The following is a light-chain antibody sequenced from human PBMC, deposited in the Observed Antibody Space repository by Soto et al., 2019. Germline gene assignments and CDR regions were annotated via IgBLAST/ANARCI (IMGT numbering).Light chain of an antibody. V-gene: IGKV3-11*01. CDR2: DAS. J-gene: IGKJ3*01. Sequence: EIVLTQSPATLSLSPGERVTLSCRASQNVSTYLAWYQQKPGQAPRLLIYDASDRATGIPARFSGSGSGTDFTLTISNLEPEDFAVYYCQQRTNWLTFGPGTKVDIK. CDR3: QQRTNWLT. CDR1: QNVSTY.